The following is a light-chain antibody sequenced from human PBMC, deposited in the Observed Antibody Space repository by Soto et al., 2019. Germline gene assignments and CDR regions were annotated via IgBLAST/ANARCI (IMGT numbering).Light chain of an antibody. CDR3: QHYTNWPLT. Sequence: EIVMTQSPATLSVSPGERATLSCRASQGIGGTLAWYQQKPGHSPRLLIYDTVIRATGVPARFSGSVSGTEFPLTINSPQSEDFANYYCQHYTNWPLTFGGGTRVESK. CDR1: QGIGGT. CDR2: DTV. V-gene: IGKV3-15*01. J-gene: IGKJ4*01.